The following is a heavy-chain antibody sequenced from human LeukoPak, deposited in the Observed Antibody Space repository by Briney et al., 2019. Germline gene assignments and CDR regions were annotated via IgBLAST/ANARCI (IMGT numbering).Heavy chain of an antibody. CDR2: INPNSGGT. Sequence: GASVKVSCKASGYTFTGYYMHWVRQAPGQGLEWMGRINPNSGGTNYAQKFQGRVTMTRDTSISTAYMDLTRLRSDDTAVYYCARDRGSYSSRRYYFDYWGQGTLVTVSS. D-gene: IGHD1-26*01. V-gene: IGHV1-2*06. CDR3: ARDRGSYSSRRYYFDY. CDR1: GYTFTGYY. J-gene: IGHJ4*02.